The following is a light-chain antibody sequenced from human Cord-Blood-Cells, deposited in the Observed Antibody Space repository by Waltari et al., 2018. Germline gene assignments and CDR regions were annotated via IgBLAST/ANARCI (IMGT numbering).Light chain of an antibody. CDR2: AAS. CDR3: QQSYSTPYT. J-gene: IGKJ2*01. CDR1: QSISSY. V-gene: IGKV1-39*01. Sequence: DIKMTQSPSPRSASLGDRVTITCRASQSISSYLNWYQQKPGKAPKLLIYAASSLQSGVPSRFSGSGSGTDFTLTISSLQPEDFATYYCQQSYSTPYTFGQGTKLEIK.